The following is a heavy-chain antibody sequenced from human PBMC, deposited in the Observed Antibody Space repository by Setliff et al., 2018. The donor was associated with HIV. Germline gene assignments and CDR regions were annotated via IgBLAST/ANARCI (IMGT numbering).Heavy chain of an antibody. CDR2: LSGSGRST. Sequence: PGESLKISCAASGFTFSSFAMSWVRQAPGKGLEWLSDLSGSGRSTYYADSVKGRFTISRDNSKNTLYLQINSLRAEDTAVYYCAKGTEWEVPYYFDYWGQGTLVTVSS. V-gene: IGHV3-23*01. CDR1: GFTFSSFA. CDR3: AKGTEWEVPYYFDY. D-gene: IGHD1-26*01. J-gene: IGHJ4*02.